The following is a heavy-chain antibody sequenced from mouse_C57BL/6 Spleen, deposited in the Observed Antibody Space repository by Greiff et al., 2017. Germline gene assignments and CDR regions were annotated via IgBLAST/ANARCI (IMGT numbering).Heavy chain of an antibody. CDR2: IWTGGGT. J-gene: IGHJ2*01. Sequence: VKVVESGPGLVAPSQSLSITCTVSGFSLTSYAISWVRQPPGKGLEWLGVIWTGGGTNYNSALKSRLSISKDNSKSQVFLKMNSLQTDDTARYYCARTKLDYYGSTYFDYWGQGTTLTVSS. CDR3: ARTKLDYYGSTYFDY. V-gene: IGHV2-9-1*01. D-gene: IGHD1-1*01. CDR1: GFSLTSYA.